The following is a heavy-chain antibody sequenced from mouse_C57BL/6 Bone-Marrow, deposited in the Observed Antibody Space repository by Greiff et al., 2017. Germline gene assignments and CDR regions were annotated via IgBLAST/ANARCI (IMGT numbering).Heavy chain of an antibody. CDR3: ARTYYGSSYDFDY. CDR2: IRNKANGYTT. J-gene: IGHJ2*01. CDR1: GFTFTDYY. D-gene: IGHD1-1*01. Sequence: VQLKESGGGLVQPGGSLSLSCAASGFTFTDYYMSWVRQPPGKALEWLGYIRNKANGYTTEYSASVKGRFTISRDNSQSILYLQMNALRAEDSATYYCARTYYGSSYDFDYWGQGTTLTVSS. V-gene: IGHV7-3*01.